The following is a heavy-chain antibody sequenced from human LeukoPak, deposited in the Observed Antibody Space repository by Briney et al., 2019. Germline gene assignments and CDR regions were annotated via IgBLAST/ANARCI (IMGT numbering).Heavy chain of an antibody. CDR1: GYTFTSYG. J-gene: IGHJ3*01. V-gene: IGHV1-18*01. Sequence: ASVKVSCKPSGYTFTSYGISWARQAPGQGLEWMGWISPYNGNTNYAQKLQGRVTMTTDTSTSTAYMELRSLRSDDTAVYYCARSITMIRGVHDAFDFWGQGTMVTVSS. D-gene: IGHD3-10*01. CDR3: ARSITMIRGVHDAFDF. CDR2: ISPYNGNT.